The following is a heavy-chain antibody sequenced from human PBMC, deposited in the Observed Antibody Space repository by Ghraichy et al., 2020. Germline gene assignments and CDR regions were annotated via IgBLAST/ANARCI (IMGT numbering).Heavy chain of an antibody. Sequence: LSLTCAVSGFTFSSSNMNWVRQAPGKGLEWVSFISSTSNTINYADSVKGRFTISRDNAKNSLYLQMNSLRDEDPAVYYCANSLSSSSDFDYWGQGTLVTVSS. CDR3: ANSLSSSSDFDY. CDR2: ISSTSNTI. V-gene: IGHV3-48*02. J-gene: IGHJ4*02. D-gene: IGHD6-13*01. CDR1: GFTFSSSN.